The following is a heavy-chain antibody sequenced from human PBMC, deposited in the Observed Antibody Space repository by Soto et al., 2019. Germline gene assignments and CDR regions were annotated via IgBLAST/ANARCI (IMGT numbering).Heavy chain of an antibody. CDR1: EDSFTNYW. CDR3: ARLMTKYSGSLYYFEY. V-gene: IGHV5-51*01. J-gene: IGHJ4*02. D-gene: IGHD1-26*01. Sequence: GESLKISCKDSEDSFTNYWIGWVRQMPGKGLEWMGIIYFGASDTSYSPSFQGQVTISADKSIRTAYLQWSSLQASDTAMYYCARLMTKYSGSLYYFEYWGPGTLVTVSS. CDR2: IYFGASDT.